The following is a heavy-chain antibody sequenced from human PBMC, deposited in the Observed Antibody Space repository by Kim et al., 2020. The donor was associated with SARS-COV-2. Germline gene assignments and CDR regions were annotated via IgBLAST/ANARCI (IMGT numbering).Heavy chain of an antibody. Sequence: GGSLRLSCAASGFTFSSYSMNWVRQAPGKGLEWVSSISSSSSYIYYADSVKGRFTISRDNAKNSLYLQMNSLRAEDTAVYYCARDNVVVPAAIRGYYGMDVWGQGTTVTVSS. V-gene: IGHV3-21*01. CDR1: GFTFSSYS. J-gene: IGHJ6*02. CDR2: ISSSSSYI. D-gene: IGHD2-2*02. CDR3: ARDNVVVPAAIRGYYGMDV.